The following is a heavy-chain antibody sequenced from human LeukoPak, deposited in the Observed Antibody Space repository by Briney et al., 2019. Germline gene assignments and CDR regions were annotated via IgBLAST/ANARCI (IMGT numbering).Heavy chain of an antibody. CDR3: ARGDSSSWYGGDY. D-gene: IGHD6-13*01. J-gene: IGHJ4*02. Sequence: ASVKVSCKASGYTFTTYAMHWVRQAPGQRLEWMGWINAGNGNTKYSQKFQGRVTITRDTSASTAYMELSSLKSEDTAVYYCARGDSSSWYGGDYWGQGTVVTVSS. CDR2: INAGNGNT. V-gene: IGHV1-3*01. CDR1: GYTFTTYA.